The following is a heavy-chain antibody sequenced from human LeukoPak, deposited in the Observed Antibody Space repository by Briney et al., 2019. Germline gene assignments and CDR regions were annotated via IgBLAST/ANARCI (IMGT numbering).Heavy chain of an antibody. Sequence: GGSLRLSCAVSGFTLSSNYMSWVRQAPGKGLEWVSVIYSGGSTYYADSVKGRFTIPRDNSKNKLYLQMNSLRAEDTAVYYCAREEGYDSTTYWGQGTLVTVSS. CDR3: AREEGYDSTTY. J-gene: IGHJ4*02. CDR1: GFTLSSNY. CDR2: IYSGGST. V-gene: IGHV3-53*01. D-gene: IGHD3-22*01.